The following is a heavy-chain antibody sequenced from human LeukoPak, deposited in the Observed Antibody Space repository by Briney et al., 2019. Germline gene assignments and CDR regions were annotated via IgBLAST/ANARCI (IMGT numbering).Heavy chain of an antibody. D-gene: IGHD3-16*01. J-gene: IGHJ3*02. CDR3: ARITWSLGAFDI. V-gene: IGHV3-7*01. Sequence: GGSLRLSCAASGFTSSSYWMSWVRQAPGKGLEWVANIKHDGSEKYYVDSVKGRFTISRDNAKSSLYLQMNNLRVEDTAVYYCARITWSLGAFDIWGQGTTVTVSS. CDR1: GFTSSSYW. CDR2: IKHDGSEK.